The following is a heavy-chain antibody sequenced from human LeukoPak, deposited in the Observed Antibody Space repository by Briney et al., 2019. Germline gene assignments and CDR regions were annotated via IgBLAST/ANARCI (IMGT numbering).Heavy chain of an antibody. J-gene: IGHJ4*02. CDR2: SSSSSSYM. CDR3: ARYCSGGSCYQLMERQGY. D-gene: IGHD2-15*01. Sequence: GGSLRLSCAASGFTFSSYSMNWVRQAPGKGLEWVSSSSSSSSYMYYADSVKGRFTISRDNAKNSLYLHMNSLRAEDTAVYYCARYCSGGSCYQLMERQGYWGQGTLVTVSS. CDR1: GFTFSSYS. V-gene: IGHV3-21*01.